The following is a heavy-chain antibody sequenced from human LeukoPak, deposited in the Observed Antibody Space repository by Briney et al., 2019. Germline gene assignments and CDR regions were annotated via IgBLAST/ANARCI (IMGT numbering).Heavy chain of an antibody. J-gene: IGHJ3*02. Sequence: GGSLRLSCAASGFTFSSYAMSWVRQAPGKGLEWVSSISTSSTYMYYSDSVKGRFTISRDNAKNSLYLQMNSLRADDTAVYYCARRYCSSTTCDTFDIWGQGTMVTVSS. CDR2: ISTSSTYM. D-gene: IGHD2-2*01. CDR3: ARRYCSSTTCDTFDI. V-gene: IGHV3-21*01. CDR1: GFTFSSYA.